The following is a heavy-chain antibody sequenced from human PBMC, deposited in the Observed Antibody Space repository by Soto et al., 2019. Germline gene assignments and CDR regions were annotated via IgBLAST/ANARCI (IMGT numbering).Heavy chain of an antibody. CDR3: AADLCLGELAYYGLDV. Sequence: QVQLVQSGAEVKKPGSSVMVSCKASGGTFSSYGISWVRQAPGQGLEWMGGIIPIFGTPNYAQKFQGRVTIPADKSTSTAYMELYSLRSEDTAVYYCAADLCLGELAYYGLDVWGQGTTVTVS. D-gene: IGHD3-16*01. CDR2: IIPIFGTP. V-gene: IGHV1-69*06. J-gene: IGHJ6*02. CDR1: GGTFSSYG.